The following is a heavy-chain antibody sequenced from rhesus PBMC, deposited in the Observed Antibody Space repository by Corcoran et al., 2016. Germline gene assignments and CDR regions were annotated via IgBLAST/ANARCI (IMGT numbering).Heavy chain of an antibody. J-gene: IGHJ4*01. CDR3: ASYCTGSGCYSWDFDY. V-gene: IGHV4S10*01. CDR1: GGSISDSYR. Sequence: QVQLQESGPGVVKPSETLSLTCAVSGGSISDSYRWSWIRQPPGKGLEWIGYIYGSSTSTNYNPSLKSRVTISKDTSKNQFSLKLSSVTAADTAVYYCASYCTGSGCYSWDFDYWGQGVLVTVSS. CDR2: IYGSSTST. D-gene: IGHD2-21*01.